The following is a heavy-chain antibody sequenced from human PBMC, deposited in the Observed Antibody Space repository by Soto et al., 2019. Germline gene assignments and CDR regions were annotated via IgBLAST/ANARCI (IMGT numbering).Heavy chain of an antibody. D-gene: IGHD6-19*01. CDR1: GFTVSSNY. V-gene: IGHV3-66*01. Sequence: GGSLRLSCAASGFTVSSNYMSWVRQAPGKGLEWVSVIYSGGSTYYADSVKGRFTISRDNSKNTLYLQMNSQRAEDTAVFYWARVGSSGWYPPSYFDYWGQGTLVTVSS. J-gene: IGHJ4*02. CDR2: IYSGGST. CDR3: ARVGSSGWYPPSYFDY.